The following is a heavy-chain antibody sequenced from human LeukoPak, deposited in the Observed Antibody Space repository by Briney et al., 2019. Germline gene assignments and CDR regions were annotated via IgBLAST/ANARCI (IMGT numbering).Heavy chain of an antibody. CDR2: MNPSSGKT. J-gene: IGHJ4*02. D-gene: IGHD3-3*01. V-gene: IGHV1-8*03. CDR1: GYSFSSHD. CDR3: ARGGINFSSLEFLLDF. Sequence: ASVKVSCKASGYSFSSHDISWVRQAAGQGLEWMGWMNPSSGKTGYAQQFQGRVTISRDASLSTAYMELSSPTSEDTAVYFCARGGINFSSLEFLLDFWGQGTLVTVSS.